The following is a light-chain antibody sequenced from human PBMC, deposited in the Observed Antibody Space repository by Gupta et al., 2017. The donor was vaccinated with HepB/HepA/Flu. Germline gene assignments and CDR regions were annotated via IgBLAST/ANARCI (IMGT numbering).Light chain of an antibody. CDR3: RAGDSSTGTV. Sequence: SYELTQPPSVSVSPGQTASITCSGDKLGDKYACWYQQKPAQSPVLVIYQDSKRPSGIPARFFASTSAGTATLTISGATQTVEDDYYCRAGDSSTGTVFGGGTKLTVL. J-gene: IGLJ2*01. V-gene: IGLV3-1*01. CDR2: QDS. CDR1: KLGDKY.